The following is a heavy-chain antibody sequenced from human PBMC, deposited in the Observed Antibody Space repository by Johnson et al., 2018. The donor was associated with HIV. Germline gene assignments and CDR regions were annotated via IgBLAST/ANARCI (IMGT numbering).Heavy chain of an antibody. V-gene: IGHV3-30-3*01. D-gene: IGHD5-24*01. Sequence: QVQLVESGGGVAPPGRSLRLSCAASGFTFSTYAMHWVRQAPGKGLEWVAVLSSDGSNKYYADSVKGRFTISRDHSKNTLYLQMNSLRVEDTAVYYCAWMATIRNYLIDEDAFDIWGQGTMVTVSS. CDR1: GFTFSTYA. CDR2: LSSDGSNK. J-gene: IGHJ3*02. CDR3: AWMATIRNYLIDEDAFDI.